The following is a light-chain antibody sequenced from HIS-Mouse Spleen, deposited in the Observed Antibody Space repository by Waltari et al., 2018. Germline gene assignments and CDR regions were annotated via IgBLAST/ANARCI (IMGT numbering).Light chain of an antibody. V-gene: IGKV3-11*01. CDR3: QQRSNWTWT. CDR1: QSVSSY. J-gene: IGKJ1*01. Sequence: DIVLTQSPATLSLSPGERATLSCRASQSVSSYLACYQQKPGQAPRLLIYDASNRATGIPARFSGSGSGTDFTLTISSLEPEDFAVYYCQQRSNWTWTFGQGTKVEIK. CDR2: DAS.